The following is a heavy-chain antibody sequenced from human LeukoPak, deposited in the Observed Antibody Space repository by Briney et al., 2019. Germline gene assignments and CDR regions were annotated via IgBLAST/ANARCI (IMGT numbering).Heavy chain of an antibody. Sequence: PGGSLRLSCAASGFTFSSYSMNWVRQAPGKGLEWVSSISSSSSYIYYADSVKGRFTISRDNAKNSLYLQMNSLRAEDTAVYYCARVRGYYYGSGSYYRNLGFDPWGQGTLVTVSS. CDR3: ARVRGYYYGSGSYYRNLGFDP. J-gene: IGHJ5*02. V-gene: IGHV3-21*01. CDR1: GFTFSSYS. CDR2: ISSSSSYI. D-gene: IGHD3-10*01.